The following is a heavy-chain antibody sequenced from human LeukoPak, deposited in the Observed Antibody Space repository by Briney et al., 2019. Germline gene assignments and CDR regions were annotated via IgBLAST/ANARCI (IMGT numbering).Heavy chain of an antibody. Sequence: PGRSLRLSCAASGFTFSSYAMHRVRQAPGKGLEWVAVISYDGSNKYYADSVKGRFTISRDNSKNTLYLQMNSLRAEDTAVYYCARDPYGGNPYAGDYWGQGTLVTVSS. J-gene: IGHJ4*02. V-gene: IGHV3-30-3*01. CDR3: ARDPYGGNPYAGDY. CDR1: GFTFSSYA. D-gene: IGHD4-23*01. CDR2: ISYDGSNK.